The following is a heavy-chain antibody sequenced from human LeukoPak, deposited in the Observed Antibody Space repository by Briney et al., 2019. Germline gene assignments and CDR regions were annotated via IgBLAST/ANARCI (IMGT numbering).Heavy chain of an antibody. V-gene: IGHV4-30-4*01. D-gene: IGHD6-19*01. CDR2: IYYSGST. CDR3: ARETSLMGYSGGLGFNY. Sequence: SQTLSLTCTVSGGSISSGDYYWSWIRQPPGKGLEWIGYIYYSGSTYYNPSLKSRVTVSVDTSKNQFSLKLSSVTAADTAVYYCARETSLMGYSGGLGFNYWGQGTLVTVA. J-gene: IGHJ4*02. CDR1: GGSISSGDYY.